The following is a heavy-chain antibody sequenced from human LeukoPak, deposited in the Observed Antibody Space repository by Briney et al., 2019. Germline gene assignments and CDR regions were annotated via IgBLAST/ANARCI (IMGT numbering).Heavy chain of an antibody. V-gene: IGHV1-69*04. CDR3: AREGGAAAGLDY. J-gene: IGHJ4*02. D-gene: IGHD6-13*01. CDR2: IIPILGIA. Sequence: SVKVSCKASGGTFSSYAISWVRQAPGQGLEWMGRIIPILGIANYAQKFQGRVTITADKSTSTAYMELSSLRSEDTAVYYCAREGGAAAGLDYWGQGTLVTVSS. CDR1: GGTFSSYA.